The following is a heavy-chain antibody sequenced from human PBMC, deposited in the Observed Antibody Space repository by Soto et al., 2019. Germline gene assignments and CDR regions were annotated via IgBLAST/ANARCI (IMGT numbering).Heavy chain of an antibody. Sequence: QVQLVQSGAEVKKPGSSVKVSCKASGGTFSSYAISWVRQAPGQGLEWMGGIIPIFGTAHYAQKFHVRVKITEDDPTSVDYLDRSGHRSAVMSVNYCGRALYVEGFELWGQGTMVTVSS. CDR3: GRALYVEGFEL. D-gene: IGHD2-2*02. CDR2: IIPIFGTA. J-gene: IGHJ3*01. CDR1: GGTFSSYA. V-gene: IGHV1-69*01.